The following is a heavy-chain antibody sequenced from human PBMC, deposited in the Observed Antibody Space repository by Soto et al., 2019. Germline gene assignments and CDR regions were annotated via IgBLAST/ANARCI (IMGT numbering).Heavy chain of an antibody. D-gene: IGHD6-25*01. V-gene: IGHV4-39*01. J-gene: IGHJ5*02. CDR1: GGSISSSDFY. CDR3: AVVDSTGNWFDP. CDR2: MYYSGTT. Sequence: SDTLSLTCTVSGGSISSSDFYWGWLRQTPGKGLEFIGSMYYSGTTYYNPSLKSRVTISVDTSKNQFTLKLISVTAAYTAVYYCAVVDSTGNWFDPWGEGALVTVSS.